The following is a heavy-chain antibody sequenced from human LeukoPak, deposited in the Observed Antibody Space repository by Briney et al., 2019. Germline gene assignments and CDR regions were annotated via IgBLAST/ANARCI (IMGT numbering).Heavy chain of an antibody. Sequence: SETLSLTCNVSGGSISSSSYYWSWIRQPAGKGLEWIGRIYTSGSTNYNPSLKSRVTMSVDTSKNQFSLKLSSVTAADTAVYYCARGSYYYGSGSYPFDYWGQGTLVTVSS. CDR2: IYTSGST. CDR3: ARGSYYYGSGSYPFDY. V-gene: IGHV4-61*02. D-gene: IGHD3-10*01. J-gene: IGHJ4*02. CDR1: GGSISSSSYY.